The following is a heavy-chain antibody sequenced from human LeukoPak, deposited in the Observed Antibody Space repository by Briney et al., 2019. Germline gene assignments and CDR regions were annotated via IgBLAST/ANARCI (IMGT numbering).Heavy chain of an antibody. CDR1: GFTFSSYS. Sequence: PGGSLRLSCAASGFTFSSYSMNWVRQAPGKGLEWVSVIYSGGSTYYADSVKGRFTISRDNSKNTLYLQMNSLRAEDTAVYYCARGDDTLLHFDYWGQGTLVTVSS. CDR2: IYSGGST. D-gene: IGHD3-9*01. V-gene: IGHV3-66*01. J-gene: IGHJ4*02. CDR3: ARGDDTLLHFDY.